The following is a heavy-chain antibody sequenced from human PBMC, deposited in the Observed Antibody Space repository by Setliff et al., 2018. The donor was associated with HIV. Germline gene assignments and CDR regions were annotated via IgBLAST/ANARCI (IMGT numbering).Heavy chain of an antibody. CDR2: IYTSGST. CDR3: ARRIGAGNFDY. Sequence: PSETLSRTCTVAGGSISGYHWNWLRQTPGKGLEWIGYIYTSGSTHYNPSLKSRVTISVDTSKNQFSLKLSSVTAADTAVYYCARRIGAGNFDYWGQETLVTVSS. CDR1: GGSISGYH. V-gene: IGHV4-4*09. J-gene: IGHJ4*02. D-gene: IGHD3-16*01.